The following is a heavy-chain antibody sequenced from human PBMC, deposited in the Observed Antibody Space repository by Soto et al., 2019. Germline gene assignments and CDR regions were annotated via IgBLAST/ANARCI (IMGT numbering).Heavy chain of an antibody. CDR2: IYYSGST. CDR3: ARVRGNQLLGWFDP. Sequence: SETLSLTCTVSGGSISTYYWSWIRQPPGKGLEWIGYIYYSGSTNYNPSLKSRVTISLDTSKNQFSLKLTSVTAADTAVYYCARVRGNQLLGWFDPWGQGTLVTAPQ. J-gene: IGHJ5*02. CDR1: GGSISTYY. V-gene: IGHV4-59*12. D-gene: IGHD2-2*01.